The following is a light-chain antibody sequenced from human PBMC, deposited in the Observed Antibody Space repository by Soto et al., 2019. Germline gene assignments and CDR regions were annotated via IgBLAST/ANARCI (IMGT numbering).Light chain of an antibody. J-gene: IGKJ5*01. CDR1: QSVSNNY. CDR2: GAS. CDR3: QQYGSSVT. Sequence: EIVLTQSPGTLSLSPGERATLSCRASQSVSNNYLAWYQQKPGQAPRLLISGASNRATGIPDRFSGSGSGTDFILTISRLEPEDFALYYCQQYGSSVTFGQGTRLEIK. V-gene: IGKV3-20*01.